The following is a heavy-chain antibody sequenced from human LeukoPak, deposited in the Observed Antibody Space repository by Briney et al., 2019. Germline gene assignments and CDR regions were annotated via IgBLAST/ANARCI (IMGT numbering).Heavy chain of an antibody. V-gene: IGHV4-39*01. CDR2: IYYSGST. D-gene: IGHD3-3*01. J-gene: IGHJ5*02. CDR3: ARYDFWSAYP. Sequence: PSETLSLTCTVSGGSISSYYWGWIRQPPGKGLEWIGSIYYSGSTYYNPSLKSRVTKSVDTSKNQFSLKLSSVTAADTAVYYCARYDFWSAYPWGQGTLVTVSS. CDR1: GGSISSYY.